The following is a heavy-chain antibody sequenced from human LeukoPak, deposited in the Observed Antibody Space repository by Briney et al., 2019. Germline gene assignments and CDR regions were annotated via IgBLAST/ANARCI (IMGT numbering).Heavy chain of an antibody. CDR1: GFIVSSNY. D-gene: IGHD3-10*02. Sequence: GGSLRLSCAASGFIVSSNYMSWVRQAPGKGLEWVSVIYTGGSTYYADSVKGRFTISRDNSKNTLYLQLNSLRAEDTAVYYCAQYNYVHDVFYIWGQGTMVTVSS. V-gene: IGHV3-53*01. CDR3: AQYNYVHDVFYI. J-gene: IGHJ3*02. CDR2: IYTGGST.